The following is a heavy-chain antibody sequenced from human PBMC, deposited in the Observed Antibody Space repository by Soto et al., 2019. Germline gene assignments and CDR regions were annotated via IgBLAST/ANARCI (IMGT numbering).Heavy chain of an antibody. V-gene: IGHV1-3*05. CDR3: ARDGLPGIAAAGTTPPDKY. D-gene: IGHD6-13*01. Sequence: QVQLVQSGAEEKKPGASVKVSCKASGYTFTSYAMHWVRQAPGQRLEWMGWINAGNGNTKYSQKFQGRVTITRDTSASTAYMELSSLRSEDTAVYYCARDGLPGIAAAGTTPPDKYWGQGTLVTVSS. CDR2: INAGNGNT. CDR1: GYTFTSYA. J-gene: IGHJ4*02.